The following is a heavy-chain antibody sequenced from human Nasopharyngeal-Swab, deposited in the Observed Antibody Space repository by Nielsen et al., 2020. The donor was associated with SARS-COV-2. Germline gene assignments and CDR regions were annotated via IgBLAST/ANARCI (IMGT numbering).Heavy chain of an antibody. CDR2: INPNSGGT. J-gene: IGHJ4*02. CDR3: ARDPSYGDSFDY. D-gene: IGHD4-17*01. Sequence: ASVKVSCKASGYTFTGYYMHWVRQAPGQGLEWMGRINPNSGGTNYAQKFQGRVTMTRDTSISTAYMELSRLRSDDPAVYYCARDPSYGDSFDYWGQGTLVTVSS. V-gene: IGHV1-2*06. CDR1: GYTFTGYY.